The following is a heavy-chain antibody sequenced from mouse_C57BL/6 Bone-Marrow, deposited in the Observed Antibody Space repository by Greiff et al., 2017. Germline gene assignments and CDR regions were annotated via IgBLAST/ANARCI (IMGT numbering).Heavy chain of an antibody. CDR1: GFTFTDYY. CDR3: ARSYGSSYDAY. J-gene: IGHJ3*01. D-gene: IGHD1-1*01. V-gene: IGHV7-3*01. CDR2: IRNKANGYTT. Sequence: EVQLVESGGGLVQPGGSLSLSCAASGFTFTDYYMSWVRQPPGKALEWLGFIRNKANGYTTEYSASVKGRFTISRDNSQSILYLQMNALRAEDSATYYCARSYGSSYDAYWGQGTLVTVSA.